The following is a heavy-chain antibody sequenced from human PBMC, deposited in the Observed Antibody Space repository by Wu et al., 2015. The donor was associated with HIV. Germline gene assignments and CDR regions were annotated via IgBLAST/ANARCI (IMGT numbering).Heavy chain of an antibody. V-gene: IGHV1-2*02. Sequence: QVQLVQSGAEVKKPGASVKVSCKASGYTFTGYYMHWVRQAPGQGLEWMGWINPNSGGTNYAQKFQGRVTMTRDTSISTAYMELSRLRSDDTAVYYCARAVLYGSGSYYKNLDYWGQGTLVTVSS. D-gene: IGHD3-10*01. CDR1: GYTFTGYY. CDR2: INPNSGGT. CDR3: ARAVLYGSGSYYKNLDY. J-gene: IGHJ4*02.